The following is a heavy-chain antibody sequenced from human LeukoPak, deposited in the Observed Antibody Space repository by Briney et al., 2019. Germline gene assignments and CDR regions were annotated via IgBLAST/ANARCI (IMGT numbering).Heavy chain of an antibody. Sequence: PGGSLRLSCAASEFTFDSYAMHWVRQAPGKGLEWVAVISYDGSNEYYTDSVRGRFSISRDNAKNTLYLQINSLSAEDTAVYYCARGSWFGELLPFDYWGQGTLVTVSS. D-gene: IGHD3-10*01. CDR2: ISYDGSNE. CDR3: ARGSWFGELLPFDY. V-gene: IGHV3-30-3*01. CDR1: EFTFDSYA. J-gene: IGHJ4*02.